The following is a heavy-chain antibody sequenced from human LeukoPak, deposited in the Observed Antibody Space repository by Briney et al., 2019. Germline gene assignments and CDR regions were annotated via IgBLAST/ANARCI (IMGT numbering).Heavy chain of an antibody. CDR3: ATAPSNPDSGSYSNY. Sequence: ASVKVSFKASGYTFTSYYMHWVRPAPGQGLEWMGIINPSGGSTSYPQKFQGRVTITRDMSTSTVYMELSSLRSEDTAVYYCATAPSNPDSGSYSNYWGQGTLVTVSS. D-gene: IGHD1-26*01. J-gene: IGHJ4*02. CDR1: GYTFTSYY. CDR2: INPSGGST. V-gene: IGHV1-46*01.